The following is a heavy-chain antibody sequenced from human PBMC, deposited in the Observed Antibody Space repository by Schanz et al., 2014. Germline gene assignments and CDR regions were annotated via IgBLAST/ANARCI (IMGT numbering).Heavy chain of an antibody. J-gene: IGHJ6*02. V-gene: IGHV3-74*01. CDR1: GFTFSSHW. Sequence: EVQLVQSGGGLVQPGGSLRLSCAASGFTFSSHWMHWVRQDPGKGLVWVARINSVGSNTDYADSVTGRFTISRDNAKNTLYLQMNTLRAEDTAVYYCAKDGPGSSGSYSADGGMDVWGQGTTVTVSS. CDR2: INSVGSNT. D-gene: IGHD3-10*01. CDR3: AKDGPGSSGSYSADGGMDV.